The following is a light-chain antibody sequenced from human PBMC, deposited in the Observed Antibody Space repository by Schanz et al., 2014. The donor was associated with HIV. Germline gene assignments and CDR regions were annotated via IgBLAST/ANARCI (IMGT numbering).Light chain of an antibody. J-gene: IGKJ2*01. CDR3: LQDYSYPYT. CDR1: QSISNY. V-gene: IGKV1-6*01. Sequence: IQMTQSPSTLSASVGDRVTITCRASQSISNYLAWYQQKPGKAPKLPIYATSSLRSGVPSRFSGSGSGTDFTLTISSLQPEDFATYYCLQDYSYPYTYGPGTKLEI. CDR2: ATS.